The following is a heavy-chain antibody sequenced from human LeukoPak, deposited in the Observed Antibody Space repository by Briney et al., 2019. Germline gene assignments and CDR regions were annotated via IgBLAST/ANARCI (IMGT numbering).Heavy chain of an antibody. CDR2: ISSSSSYT. CDR3: ARERVLRV. V-gene: IGHV3-11*05. J-gene: IGHJ4*02. D-gene: IGHD3-16*01. CDR1: GFTFSGYA. Sequence: PGGSLRLSCAASGFTFSGYAMSWVRQAPGKGLEWVSYISSSSSYTNYAASVRGRFTVSRDNAKNSLYLQMNSLRAEDTAVYYCARERVLRVWGQGTLVTVSS.